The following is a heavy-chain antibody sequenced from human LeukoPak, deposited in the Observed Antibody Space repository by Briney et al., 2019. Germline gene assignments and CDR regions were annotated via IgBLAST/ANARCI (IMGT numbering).Heavy chain of an antibody. CDR2: VYYRGTT. CDR1: GGSISSDGLY. Sequence: SETLSLTCTVSGGSISSDGLYWSWIRQLPGEGLEWIGYVYYRGTTQYNPSLKSRVTISADTSNNQFSLSLRSVTAADSAVYHCAREVWPTSGLDVWGQGTTVTVSS. V-gene: IGHV4-31*03. J-gene: IGHJ6*02. D-gene: IGHD2-2*01. CDR3: AREVWPTSGLDV.